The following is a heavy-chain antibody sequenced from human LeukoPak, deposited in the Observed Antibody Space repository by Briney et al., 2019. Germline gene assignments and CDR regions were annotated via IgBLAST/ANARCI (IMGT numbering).Heavy chain of an antibody. D-gene: IGHD2-2*01. V-gene: IGHV4-4*07. CDR2: IYTSGST. CDR1: GGSISSYY. J-gene: IGHJ6*02. CDR3: ARDRALQLLYKPPYYYYGMDV. Sequence: SETLSLTCTVSGGSISSYYWSWIRQPAGKGLEWIGRIYTSGSTNCNPSLKSRVTMSVDTSKNQFSLKLSSVTAADTAVYYCARDRALQLLYKPPYYYYGMDVWGQGTTVTVSS.